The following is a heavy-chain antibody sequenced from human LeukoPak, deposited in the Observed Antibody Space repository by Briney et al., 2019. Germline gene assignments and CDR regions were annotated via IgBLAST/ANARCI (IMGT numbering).Heavy chain of an antibody. CDR2: IYYSGST. CDR1: GGSISSSGYY. J-gene: IGHJ6*02. Sequence: PSETLSLTCTVSGGSISSSGYYWGWIRQPPGKGLEWIATIYYSGSTDCNPSLKSRVTISVDTSKNQFSLKLSSVTAADTAVYYCARQQLPNYYGSGSYPYYYYYYGMDVWGQGTTVTVSS. V-gene: IGHV4-39*01. CDR3: ARQQLPNYYGSGSYPYYYYYYGMDV. D-gene: IGHD3-10*01.